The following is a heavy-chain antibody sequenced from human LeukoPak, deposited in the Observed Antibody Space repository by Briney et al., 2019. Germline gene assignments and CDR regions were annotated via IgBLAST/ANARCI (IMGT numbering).Heavy chain of an antibody. CDR3: ARDRNSGPSLDI. CDR1: GYTFTGYY. J-gene: IGHJ3*02. CDR2: IYPYSGDT. V-gene: IGHV1-2*02. Sequence: ASVNVSCKASGYTFTGYYIHWVRQAPGQGLEWMGWIYPYSGDTNYAQNFQGRVTMTRDTSISTAYMELSSLKSDDTAVYYCARDRNSGPSLDIWGQGTMLTVSS. D-gene: IGHD6-6*01.